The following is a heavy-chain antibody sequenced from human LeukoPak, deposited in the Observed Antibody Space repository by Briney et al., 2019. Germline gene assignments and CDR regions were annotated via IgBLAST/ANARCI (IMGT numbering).Heavy chain of an antibody. CDR2: ISSSSSYT. D-gene: IGHD4-17*01. CDR1: GFTFSDYY. Sequence: KPGGSLRLSCAASGFTFSDYYMSWIRQAPGKGLEWVSYISSSSSYTNYADSVKGRFTISRDNAKNSLYLQMNSLRVEDTAVYYCAREGRPAAGPNYGDFDFDYWGQGTLVTVSS. J-gene: IGHJ4*02. CDR3: AREGRPAAGPNYGDFDFDY. V-gene: IGHV3-11*06.